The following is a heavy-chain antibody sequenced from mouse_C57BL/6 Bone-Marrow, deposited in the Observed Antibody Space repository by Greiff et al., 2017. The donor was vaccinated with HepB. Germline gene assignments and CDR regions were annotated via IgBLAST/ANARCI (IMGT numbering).Heavy chain of an antibody. CDR1: GDTFTDEE. CDR2: IDPETGGT. V-gene: IGHV1-15*01. D-gene: IGHD1-2*01. J-gene: IGHJ2*01. Sequence: VQRQQAGAELGRPGASVTLSGKEEGDTFTDEERKGGKQKEGKGMAGIGAIDPETGGTAYNQKFKGKAILTADKSSSTAYMELRSLTSEGSAVYYCTGNGHYWGQGTTLTVSS. CDR3: TGNGHY.